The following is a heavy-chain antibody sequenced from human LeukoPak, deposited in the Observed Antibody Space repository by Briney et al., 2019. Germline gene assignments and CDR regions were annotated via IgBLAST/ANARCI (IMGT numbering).Heavy chain of an antibody. CDR1: GGTFSSYA. CDR3: AREYYEYSSSLALIYYYYMDV. D-gene: IGHD6-6*01. J-gene: IGHJ6*03. V-gene: IGHV1-69*13. Sequence: GASVKVSCKASGGTFSSYAISWVRQAPGQGLEWMGGIIPIFGTANYAQKFQGRVTLSADESTSTGYMELSSLRSEDTAVYYCAREYYEYSSSLALIYYYYMDVWGKGTTVTVSS. CDR2: IIPIFGTA.